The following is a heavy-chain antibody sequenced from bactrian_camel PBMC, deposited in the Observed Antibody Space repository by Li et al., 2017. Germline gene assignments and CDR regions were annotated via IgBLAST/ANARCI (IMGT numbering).Heavy chain of an antibody. Sequence: DVQLVESGGGLVQPGGSLRLSCAPSGVAIENFAMSWVRQAPGKGLEWVSTITSGIGPTYYTDSVKGRFTISQDNAENTLHLQMNSLKLEDTALYYCAATRACTWRPHLELNEYVYWGQGTQVTVS. D-gene: IGHD4*01. V-gene: IGHV3S36*01. CDR2: ITSGIGPT. J-gene: IGHJ4*01. CDR3: AATRACTWRPHLELNEYVY. CDR1: GVAIENFA.